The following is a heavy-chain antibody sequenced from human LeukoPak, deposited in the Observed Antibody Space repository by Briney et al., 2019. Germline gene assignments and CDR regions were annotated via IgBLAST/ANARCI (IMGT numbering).Heavy chain of an antibody. Sequence: PGGSLRLSCAASAFSLNAYNMNWVRQAPGKGLEWVSYINGGSSPIYYADSVRGRFTISRDNAKNSLYLQMNSLRAEDTAVYYCVRDNPRCCGVVPANIDDYWGQGTLVTVSS. D-gene: IGHD2-15*01. J-gene: IGHJ4*02. CDR2: INGGSSPI. V-gene: IGHV3-48*01. CDR3: VRDNPRCCGVVPANIDDY. CDR1: AFSLNAYN.